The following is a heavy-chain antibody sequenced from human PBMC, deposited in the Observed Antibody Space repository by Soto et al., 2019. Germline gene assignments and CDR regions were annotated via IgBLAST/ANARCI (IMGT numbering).Heavy chain of an antibody. Sequence: VQLQESGPGLVKPSETLSLTCSVSGDSISVGEYYWSWIRQPPGKGLEWTGYIYNNGYTDYDPSLPSRVSMSADTSKHQFFLKLNSVTAAETAVYYCASENCGGGDCSTIDYWGQGTLVTVSS. CDR1: GDSISVGEYY. D-gene: IGHD2-21*02. CDR2: IYNNGYT. CDR3: ASENCGGGDCSTIDY. J-gene: IGHJ4*02. V-gene: IGHV4-30-4*01.